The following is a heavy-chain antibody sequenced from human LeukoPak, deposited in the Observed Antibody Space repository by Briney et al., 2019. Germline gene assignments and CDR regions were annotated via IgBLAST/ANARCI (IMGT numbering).Heavy chain of an antibody. CDR3: ARDNGCSGGSCYGYI. V-gene: IGHV3-66*01. D-gene: IGHD2-15*01. CDR1: GFTVSSNY. CDR2: IYSGGST. J-gene: IGHJ4*02. Sequence: GGSLRLSCAASGFTVSSNYMSWVRQAPGKGLEWVSVIYSGGSTYYADSVKGRFTISRDNSKNTLYLQMNSLRAEDTAVYYCARDNGCSGGSCYGYIWGQGTLVTVSS.